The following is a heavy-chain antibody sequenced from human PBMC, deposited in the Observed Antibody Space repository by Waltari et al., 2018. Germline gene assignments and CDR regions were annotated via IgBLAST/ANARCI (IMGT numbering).Heavy chain of an antibody. V-gene: IGHV4-59*02. CDR2: VYYSGSS. J-gene: IGHJ4*02. CDR3: ARLNDISGYYYFDY. D-gene: IGHD3-22*01. CDR1: GDSVSSYY. Sequence: QVQLQESGPGLVKPSETLSLTVAISGDSVSSYYWTWIRQPPGKGLEWLGSVYYSGSSNYSPSLKSRVTISVDTSRNQFSLKLSSVTAADTAIYYCARLNDISGYYYFDYWGQGALVTVSS.